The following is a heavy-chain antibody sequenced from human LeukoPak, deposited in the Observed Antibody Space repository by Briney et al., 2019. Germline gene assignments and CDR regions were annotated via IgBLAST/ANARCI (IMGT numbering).Heavy chain of an antibody. CDR2: IYHTGST. CDR3: ARGLPSYGDYVDYYFYMDV. CDR1: GYSISRGYY. J-gene: IGHJ6*03. V-gene: IGHV4-38-2*01. Sequence: SETLSLTCGVSGYSISRGYYWAWIRQPPGKGVEWIGTIYHTGSTYYNPSLESRVTISVDTSKNEFSLNLNSVTAADTAVYYCARGLPSYGDYVDYYFYMDVWGKGTTVTVSS. D-gene: IGHD4-17*01.